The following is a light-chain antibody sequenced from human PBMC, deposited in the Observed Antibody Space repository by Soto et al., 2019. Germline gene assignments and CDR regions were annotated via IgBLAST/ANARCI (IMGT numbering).Light chain of an antibody. CDR1: QSVRNN. Sequence: EIVMTQSPATLSVSPGERATLSCRASQSVRNNLAWYQERPGQAPRLLIYGASTRATDIPARFSGSGSGTEFTLTISSLQSEDFAVYYCQQYNNWPPLTFGGGTKVDIK. CDR3: QQYNNWPPLT. V-gene: IGKV3-15*01. J-gene: IGKJ4*01. CDR2: GAS.